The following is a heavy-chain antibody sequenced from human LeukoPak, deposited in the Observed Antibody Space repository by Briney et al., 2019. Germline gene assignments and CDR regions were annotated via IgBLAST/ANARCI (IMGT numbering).Heavy chain of an antibody. J-gene: IGHJ4*02. CDR1: GFTFSSYA. CDR3: AGGINRRYFDY. V-gene: IGHV3-23*01. CDR2: ISGIGGTT. Sequence: GGSLRLSCAASGFTFSSYAMSWVRQAPGKGLEWVSAISGIGGTTYYADSVKGRFTISRDNSKNTLYLQMNSLRAEDTAVYYCAGGINRRYFDYWGQGTLVTVSS. D-gene: IGHD3-16*01.